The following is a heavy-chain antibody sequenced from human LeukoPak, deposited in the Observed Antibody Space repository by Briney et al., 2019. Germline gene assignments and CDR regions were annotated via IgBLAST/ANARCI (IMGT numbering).Heavy chain of an antibody. CDR2: MNPNSGVT. CDR1: GYTFISYD. J-gene: IGHJ4*02. V-gene: IGHV1-2*02. Sequence: ASVKVPCKASGYTFISYDMHWVRQAPGQGLEWMGWMNPNSGVTNYAQKFQGRVSMTRDTSISTAYLELSRLRSDDTAVYHCARGVRSGWYRMFDHWGQGTLVTVSS. D-gene: IGHD6-19*01. CDR3: ARGVRSGWYRMFDH.